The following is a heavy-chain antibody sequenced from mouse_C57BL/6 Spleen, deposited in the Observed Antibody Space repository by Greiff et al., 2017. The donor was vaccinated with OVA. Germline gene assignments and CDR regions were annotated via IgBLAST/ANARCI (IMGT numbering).Heavy chain of an antibody. CDR1: GFTFSSYA. J-gene: IGHJ3*01. Sequence: EVQVVESGEGLVKPGGSLKLSCAASGFTFSSYAMSWVRQTPEKRLEWVAYISSGGDYIYYADTVKGRFTISRDNARNTLYLQMSSLKSEDTAMYYCARDPGFYDGGVFAYWGQGTLVTVSA. V-gene: IGHV5S21*01. CDR2: ISSGGDYI. CDR3: ARDPGFYDGGVFAY. D-gene: IGHD2-12*01.